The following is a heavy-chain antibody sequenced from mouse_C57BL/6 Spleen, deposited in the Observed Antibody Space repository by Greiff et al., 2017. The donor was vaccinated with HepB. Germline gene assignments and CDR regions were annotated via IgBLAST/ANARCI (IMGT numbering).Heavy chain of an antibody. CDR3: AREERYYYGSSPYYFDY. CDR2: ISYDGSN. CDR1: GYSITSGYY. D-gene: IGHD1-1*01. V-gene: IGHV3-6*01. J-gene: IGHJ2*01. Sequence: ESGPGLVKPSQSLSLTCSVTGYSITSGYYWNWIRQFPGNKLEWMGYISYDGSNNYNPSLKNRISITRDTSKNQFFLKLNSVTTEDTATYYCAREERYYYGSSPYYFDYWGQGTTLTVSS.